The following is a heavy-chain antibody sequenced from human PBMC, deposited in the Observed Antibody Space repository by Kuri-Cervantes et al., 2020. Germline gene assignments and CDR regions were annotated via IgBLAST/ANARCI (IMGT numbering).Heavy chain of an antibody. CDR3: ARAQEITMVRGGQVYYYYYMDV. D-gene: IGHD3-10*01. J-gene: IGHJ6*03. CDR2: IKQDGSEK. CDR1: GFTFSIYW. V-gene: IGHV3-7*03. Sequence: GESLKISCAASGFTFSIYWMHWVRQAPGKGLEWVANIKQDGSEKYYVDSVKGRFTISRDNAKNSLYLQMNSLRAEDTALYYCARAQEITMVRGGQVYYYYYMDVWGKGTTVTVSS.